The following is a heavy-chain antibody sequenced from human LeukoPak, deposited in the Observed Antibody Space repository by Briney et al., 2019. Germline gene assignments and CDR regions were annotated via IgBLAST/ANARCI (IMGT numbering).Heavy chain of an antibody. CDR3: AKEGSYYDSSGYYHYFDY. Sequence: PGGSLRLSCAASGFTFSSYAMSWVRQAPGKGLEWVALISYDGRNKYYADSVKGRFTISRDKSKNTLYLQMNSLRAEDTAVYYCAKEGSYYDSSGYYHYFDYWGQGTLVTVSS. D-gene: IGHD3-22*01. CDR1: GFTFSSYA. J-gene: IGHJ4*02. CDR2: ISYDGRNK. V-gene: IGHV3-30*18.